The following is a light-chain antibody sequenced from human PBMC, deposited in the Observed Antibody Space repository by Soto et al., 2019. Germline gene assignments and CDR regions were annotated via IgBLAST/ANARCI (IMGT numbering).Light chain of an antibody. J-gene: IGKJ3*01. V-gene: IGKV3-20*01. CDR2: GAS. CDR1: QSVSSSY. CDR3: QQYGNAPLT. Sequence: EIVLTQSPGTLSFSPGERATLTCRASQSVSSSYLAWFQQKPGQAPRLLIYGASSRATGIPDRFSGSGSGKDFTLTISRLEPEDFAVYYCQQYGNAPLTFGPGTKVDIK.